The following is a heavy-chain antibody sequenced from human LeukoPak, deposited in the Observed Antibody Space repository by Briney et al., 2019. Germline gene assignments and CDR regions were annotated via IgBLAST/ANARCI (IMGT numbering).Heavy chain of an antibody. J-gene: IGHJ4*02. CDR3: AREGGDGYNSHFGH. CDR1: GFTFSSYA. V-gene: IGHV3-64*01. CDR2: ISSNGGST. D-gene: IGHD5-24*01. Sequence: GGSLRLSCAASGFTFSSYAMHWVRQAPGKGLEYVSAISSNGGSTYYANSVKGRFTISRDNAKNSLYLQMNSLRAEDTAVYYCAREGGDGYNSHFGHWGQGTLVTVSS.